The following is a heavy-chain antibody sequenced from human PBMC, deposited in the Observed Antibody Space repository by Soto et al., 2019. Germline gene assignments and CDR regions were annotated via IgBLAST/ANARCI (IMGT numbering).Heavy chain of an antibody. J-gene: IGHJ3*02. V-gene: IGHV4-59*08. CDR3: ARHLGYYYGSGSYYNLDAFDI. CDR2: IYYSGST. D-gene: IGHD3-10*01. CDR1: GGSISSYY. Sequence: SETLSLTCTVSGGSISSYYWSWIRQPPGKGLEWIGYIYYSGSTNYNPSLKSRVTISVDTSKNQFSLKLSSVTAADTAVYYCARHLGYYYGSGSYYNLDAFDIWGQGTMVTVSS.